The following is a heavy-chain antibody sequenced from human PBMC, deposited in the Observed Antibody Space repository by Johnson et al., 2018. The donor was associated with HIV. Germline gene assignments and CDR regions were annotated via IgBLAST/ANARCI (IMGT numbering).Heavy chain of an antibody. CDR1: GFTFSSYG. J-gene: IGHJ3*02. Sequence: QVQLVESGGGLVQPGRSLRLSCAASGFTFSSYGMHWVRQAPGKGLEWVSVIYSGGSTYYADSVKGRFTISRDNSKNTLYLQMNSLRAEDTAVYYCARDRGGYSYGYDSDAFDIWGQGTMVTVSS. V-gene: IGHV3-NL1*01. D-gene: IGHD5-18*01. CDR3: ARDRGGYSYGYDSDAFDI. CDR2: IYSGGST.